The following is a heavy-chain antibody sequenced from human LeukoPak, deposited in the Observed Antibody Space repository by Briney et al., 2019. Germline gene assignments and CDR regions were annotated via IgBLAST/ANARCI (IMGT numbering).Heavy chain of an antibody. CDR3: AKAFSGYDAFDI. J-gene: IGHJ3*02. Sequence: PGGSLRLSCAASGFSFSTYSLNWVRQAPGKGLEWVSSISSSSSYIYYADSVKGRFTISRDNAKNSLYLQMNSLRAEDTALYYCAKAFSGYDAFDIWGQGTMVTVSS. CDR2: ISSSSSYI. D-gene: IGHD5-12*01. CDR1: GFSFSTYS. V-gene: IGHV3-21*04.